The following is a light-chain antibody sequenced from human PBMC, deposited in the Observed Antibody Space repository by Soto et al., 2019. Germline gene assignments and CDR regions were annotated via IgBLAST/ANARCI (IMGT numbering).Light chain of an antibody. CDR2: DVS. Sequence: QITHSTSPLSASVGARITITCRASQSINNLLAWYHQKPGKAPKFLIYDVSTLESGVPSRFSGSGSGTEFTLTISSLQPEDFATYYCQLSASYPLTFAGGTKVDIK. V-gene: IGKV1-5*01. J-gene: IGKJ4*01. CDR3: QLSASYPLT. CDR1: QSINNL.